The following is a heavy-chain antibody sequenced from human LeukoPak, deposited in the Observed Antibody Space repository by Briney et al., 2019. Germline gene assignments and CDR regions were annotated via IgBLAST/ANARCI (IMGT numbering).Heavy chain of an antibody. CDR1: GYTFTSYA. CDR3: ARDPQWLHFDY. J-gene: IGHJ4*02. D-gene: IGHD6-19*01. Sequence: ASVKVSCKASGYTFTSYAMHWVRQAPGQRLEWIGWINAGNGNTKYSQKFQGRVTITRDTSASTAYMELSSLRSEGTAVYYCARDPQWLHFDYWGQGTLVTVSS. CDR2: INAGNGNT. V-gene: IGHV1-3*01.